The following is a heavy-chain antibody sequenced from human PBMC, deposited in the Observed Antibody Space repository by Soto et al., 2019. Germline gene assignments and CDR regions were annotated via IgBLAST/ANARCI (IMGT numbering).Heavy chain of an antibody. CDR1: GYTFTGYY. V-gene: IGHV1-2*04. Sequence: DSVKVSCKASGYTFTGYYIHWVRQAPGQGLEWMGWINPNSGGTNYAQKFQGWVTMTRDTSISTAYMELSRLRSDDTAVYYCARVFNSGYDAFDIWGQGTMVTV. CDR3: ARVFNSGYDAFDI. CDR2: INPNSGGT. J-gene: IGHJ3*02. D-gene: IGHD5-12*01.